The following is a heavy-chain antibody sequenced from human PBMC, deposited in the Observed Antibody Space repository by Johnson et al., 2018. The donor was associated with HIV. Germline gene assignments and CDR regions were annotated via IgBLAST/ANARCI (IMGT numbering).Heavy chain of an antibody. CDR2: IWYDGSNK. CDR3: AKDFRRFFPTPDAFDI. Sequence: QMQLVESGGGVVQPGRSLRLSCAASGFTFSSYGMHWVRQAPGKGLEWVAVIWYDGSNKYYADSGTGRFTVSRDNSKNTLYLQMNSLRAEDTAVYYCAKDFRRFFPTPDAFDIWGHGTMVTVSS. V-gene: IGHV3-33*06. D-gene: IGHD4-23*01. J-gene: IGHJ3*02. CDR1: GFTFSSYG.